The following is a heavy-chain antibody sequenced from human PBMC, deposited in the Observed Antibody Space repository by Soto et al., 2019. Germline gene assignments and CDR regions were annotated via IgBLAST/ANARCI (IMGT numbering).Heavy chain of an antibody. Sequence: ASVKVSCKASGGTFSSYAISWVRQAPGQGLEWMGGIIPIFGTANYAQKFQGRVTITADESTSTAYMELSSLRSEDTAVYYCARREYYDSSGYYGNWFDPWGQGTLVTVS. CDR2: IIPIFGTA. J-gene: IGHJ5*02. CDR1: GGTFSSYA. D-gene: IGHD3-22*01. V-gene: IGHV1-69*13. CDR3: ARREYYDSSGYYGNWFDP.